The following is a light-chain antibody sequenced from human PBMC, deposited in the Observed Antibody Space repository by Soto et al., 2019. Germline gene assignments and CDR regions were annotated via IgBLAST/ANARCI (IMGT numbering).Light chain of an antibody. J-gene: IGLJ1*01. CDR3: TSYTSTRSYV. CDR2: GVS. V-gene: IGLV2-14*01. Sequence: QSVLTQPASVSGSLGQSVTISCTGTSSDVGGYNFVSWYQQVPGEVPKLIIYGVSHRPSGVSDRFSGSKSGNTASLTVSGLQTEDEADYYCTSYTSTRSYVFGTGTKLTVL. CDR1: SSDVGGYNF.